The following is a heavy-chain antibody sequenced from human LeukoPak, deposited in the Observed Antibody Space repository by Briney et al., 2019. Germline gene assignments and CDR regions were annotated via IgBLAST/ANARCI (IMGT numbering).Heavy chain of an antibody. D-gene: IGHD5-24*01. CDR2: ISASSVKI. CDR3: ARDQSRGQQWMYHLDD. Sequence: GGSLRLSCAASGFSFGDNAMNWVRQAPGKGLEWVSYISASSVKIDYGDAVKGRFTISRDNAKNSLFLQMNSLRADDAAVYFCARDQSRGQQWMYHLDDWGQGTLVTVSS. CDR1: GFSFGDNA. J-gene: IGHJ4*02. V-gene: IGHV3-48*01.